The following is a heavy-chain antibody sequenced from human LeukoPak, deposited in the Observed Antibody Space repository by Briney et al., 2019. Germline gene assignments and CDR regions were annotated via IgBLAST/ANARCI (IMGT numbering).Heavy chain of an antibody. CDR1: GGSFSGYY. J-gene: IGHJ4*02. CDR2: INHSGST. Sequence: SETLSPTCAVYGGSFSGYYWSWIRQPPGKGLEWIGEINHSGSTNYNPSLKSRVTISVDTSKNQFSLKLSSVTAADTAVYYCEVHCSSTSCPPGATGYWGQGTLVTVSS. CDR3: EVHCSSTSCPPGATGY. V-gene: IGHV4-34*01. D-gene: IGHD2-2*01.